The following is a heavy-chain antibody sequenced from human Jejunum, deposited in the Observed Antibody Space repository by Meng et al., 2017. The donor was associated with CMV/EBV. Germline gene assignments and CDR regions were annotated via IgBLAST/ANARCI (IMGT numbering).Heavy chain of an antibody. Sequence: FTTSWLCWVRHMPVKGRTCMGVIYAGDSDTRYGPSFEGQVTISVNKSIDTAYLQWSSLKASDTAIYYCTRGAGRISTFGVVLSWFDPWGQGTLVTVSS. CDR3: TRGAGRISTFGVVLSWFDP. V-gene: IGHV5-51*01. D-gene: IGHD3-3*01. J-gene: IGHJ5*02. CDR2: IYAGDSDT. CDR1: FTTSW.